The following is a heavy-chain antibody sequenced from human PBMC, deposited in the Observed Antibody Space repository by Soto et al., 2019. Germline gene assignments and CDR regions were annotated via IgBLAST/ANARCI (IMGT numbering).Heavy chain of an antibody. CDR2: ISYDGSNK. J-gene: IGHJ4*02. D-gene: IGHD2-15*01. CDR3: ARDRVVVAATLPPTTGFDY. V-gene: IGHV3-30-3*01. CDR1: GFTFSSYA. Sequence: QVQLVESGGGVVQPGRSLRLSCAASGFTFSSYAMHWVRQAPGKGLEWVAVISYDGSNKYYADSVKGRFTISRDNSKNTLYLQMNSLRAEDTAVYYCARDRVVVAATLPPTTGFDYRGQGTLVTVSS.